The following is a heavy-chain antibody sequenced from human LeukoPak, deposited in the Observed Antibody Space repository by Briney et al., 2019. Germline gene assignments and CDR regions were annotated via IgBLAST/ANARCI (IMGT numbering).Heavy chain of an antibody. CDR3: AVAGVRYYDSSGLYAFDF. J-gene: IGHJ3*01. CDR1: GGPISSSSHC. V-gene: IGHV4-39*01. Sequence: SDTLSLPCTVCGGPISSSSHCWGWIRQPPGKGLEWLGTIFYSGNTCYNPSLKSRVTISVDTSKNQFSLELNSVTAADTAVYYCAVAGVRYYDSSGLYAFDFWGQGTMVTVSS. D-gene: IGHD3-22*01. CDR2: IFYSGNT.